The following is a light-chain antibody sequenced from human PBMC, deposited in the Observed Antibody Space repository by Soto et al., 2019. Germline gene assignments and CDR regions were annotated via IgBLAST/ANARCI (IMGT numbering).Light chain of an antibody. J-gene: IGKJ5*01. Sequence: IVMTQSPATLSVSPVEIATLSCMASQSVSSNLAWYQQKPGQAPRLLIYGASTRAAGIPARFSGSGSGTEFTLTISSLQSEDSAVYFCQQYPDPPTTFGQGTRLEIK. CDR1: QSVSSN. CDR2: GAS. V-gene: IGKV3-15*01. CDR3: QQYPDPPTT.